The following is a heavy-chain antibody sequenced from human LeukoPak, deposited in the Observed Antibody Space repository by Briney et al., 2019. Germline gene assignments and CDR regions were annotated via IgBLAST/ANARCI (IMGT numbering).Heavy chain of an antibody. J-gene: IGHJ5*02. CDR2: ISGSGGST. D-gene: IGHD4-11*01. Sequence: GGSLRLSCAASGVTFTSYAISWVRQAPGKGLEWVSAISGSGGSTYYAGSVKGRFTISRDNSKNTLYLQMNSLRAEDTAVYYCAKYCGLPGGWFDPWGQGTLVTVSS. V-gene: IGHV3-23*01. CDR1: GVTFTSYA. CDR3: AKYCGLPGGWFDP.